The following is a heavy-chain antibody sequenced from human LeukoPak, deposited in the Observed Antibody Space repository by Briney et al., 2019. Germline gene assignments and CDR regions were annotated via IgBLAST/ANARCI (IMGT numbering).Heavy chain of an antibody. D-gene: IGHD5-12*01. CDR2: MKHDGNEK. Sequence: PGGSLRLSCAASGFTFSSYSMNWVRQAPGKGLEWVANMKHDGNEKHYVDSVEGRFTISRDNAKSSLYLQMNNLRAEDTAVYYCARDLGHSGYDLYDYWGQGTLVTVSS. V-gene: IGHV3-7*01. CDR1: GFTFSSYS. CDR3: ARDLGHSGYDLYDY. J-gene: IGHJ4*02.